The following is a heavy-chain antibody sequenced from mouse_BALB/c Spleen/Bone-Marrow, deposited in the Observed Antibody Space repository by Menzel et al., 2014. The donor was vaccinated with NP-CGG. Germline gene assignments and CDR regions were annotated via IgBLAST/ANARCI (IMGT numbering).Heavy chain of an antibody. V-gene: IGHV5-9-3*01. D-gene: IGHD1-1*01. CDR2: ISSGGSYT. CDR3: ARHYYGSSYYFDY. CDR1: GFTFSSYA. Sequence: EVNVVESGGGLVKPGGSLKLSCAASGFTFSSYAMSWVRQTPKKRLEWVATISSGGSYTYYPDSVKGRFTISRDNAKNTLYLQMSSLRSEDTAMYYCARHYYGSSYYFDYWGQGTTLTVSS. J-gene: IGHJ2*01.